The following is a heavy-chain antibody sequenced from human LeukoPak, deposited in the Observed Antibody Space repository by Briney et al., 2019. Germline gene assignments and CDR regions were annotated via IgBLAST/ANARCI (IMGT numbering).Heavy chain of an antibody. CDR1: GGSISSYY. CDR2: IYTSGST. J-gene: IGHJ5*02. Sequence: SETLSLTCTVSGGSISSYYWSWIRQPAGKGLEWVGRIYTSGSTNYNPSLKSRVTMSVDTSKNQFSLKLSSVTAADTAVYYCARIRYCSSTSCYAGVHWFDPWGPGTLVTVSS. D-gene: IGHD2-2*01. CDR3: ARIRYCSSTSCYAGVHWFDP. V-gene: IGHV4-4*07.